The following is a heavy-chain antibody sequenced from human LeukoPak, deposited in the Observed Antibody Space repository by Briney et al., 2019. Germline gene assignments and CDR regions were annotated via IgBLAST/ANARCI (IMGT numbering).Heavy chain of an antibody. Sequence: ASVKVSCKASGGTFSSYAISWVRQAPGQGLEWMGRIIPIFGIANYAQKFQGRVTITADKSTSTAYMELSSLRSEDTAVYYCARDYYDSSGYYYGDWGQGTLVTVSS. CDR1: GGTFSSYA. D-gene: IGHD3-22*01. J-gene: IGHJ4*02. CDR3: ARDYYDSSGYYYGD. CDR2: IIPIFGIA. V-gene: IGHV1-69*04.